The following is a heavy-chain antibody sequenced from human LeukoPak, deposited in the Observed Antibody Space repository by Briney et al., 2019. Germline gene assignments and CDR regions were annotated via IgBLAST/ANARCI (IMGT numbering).Heavy chain of an antibody. CDR3: AKDRSCINDVCHADFAY. V-gene: IGHV3-23*01. CDR2: ISGSGGST. Sequence: GGSLRLSRAASGFIFSGYAMSWVRQAPGKGLEWVSTISGSGGSTYYADSVKGRFTISRDNSKNTVYLQMNSLRAEDTAVYYCAKDRSCINDVCHADFAYWGQGTLVTVSS. J-gene: IGHJ4*02. CDR1: GFIFSGYA. D-gene: IGHD2-8*01.